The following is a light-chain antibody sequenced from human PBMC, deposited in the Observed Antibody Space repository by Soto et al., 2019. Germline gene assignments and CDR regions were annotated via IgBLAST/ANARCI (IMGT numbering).Light chain of an antibody. Sequence: DIQMTQSPASLSSSGGERVTITCRASQSIVGYLNWYQQTPGKAPNLLIYAASSLRSGVPSRFSGSGSGTDFNFTISSLQPEDFATYYCQQSCTPPFTFGPGTKVD. CDR1: QSIVGY. CDR3: QQSCTPPFT. CDR2: AAS. V-gene: IGKV1-39*01. J-gene: IGKJ3*01.